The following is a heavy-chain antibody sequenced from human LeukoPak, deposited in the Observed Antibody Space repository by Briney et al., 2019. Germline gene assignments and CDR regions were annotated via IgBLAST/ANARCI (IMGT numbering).Heavy chain of an antibody. CDR3: ARATYDIEDP. Sequence: SETLSLTCTVSGGSISSSSYYWGWIRQPPGKGLEWIGSIYYSGSTYYSPSLKSRVTISVDTSKNQFSLKLSSVTAADTAVYYCARATYDIEDPWGQGTLVTVSS. CDR1: GGSISSSSYY. V-gene: IGHV4-39*07. J-gene: IGHJ5*02. D-gene: IGHD3-9*01. CDR2: IYYSGST.